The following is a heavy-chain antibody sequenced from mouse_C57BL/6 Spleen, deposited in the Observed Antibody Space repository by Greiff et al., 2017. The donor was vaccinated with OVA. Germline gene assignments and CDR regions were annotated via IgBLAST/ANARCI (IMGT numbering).Heavy chain of an antibody. CDR1: GFSFNTYA. CDR2: IRSKSNNYAT. D-gene: IGHD6-1*01. CDR3: VRHGLYVPSMDY. Sequence: EVQLVESGGGLVQPKGSLKLSCAASGFSFNTYAMNWVRQAPGKGLEWVARIRSKSNNYATYYADSVKDRFTISRDDSESMLYLQMNNLKTEDTAMYYCVRHGLYVPSMDYWGQGTSVTVSS. V-gene: IGHV10-1*01. J-gene: IGHJ4*01.